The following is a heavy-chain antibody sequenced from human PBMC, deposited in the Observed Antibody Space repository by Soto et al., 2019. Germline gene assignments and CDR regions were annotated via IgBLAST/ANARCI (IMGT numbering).Heavy chain of an antibody. J-gene: IGHJ4*02. Sequence: PSETLSLTCTVSGGSISSSSYYWGWIRQPPGKGLEWIGSIYYSGSTYYNPTLKSRVTISVDTSKNQFSLKLSSVTAADTAVYYCARRGYSYGYKTTTYYFDYWGQGTLVTVSS. CDR3: ARRGYSYGYKTTTYYFDY. CDR1: GGSISSSSYY. D-gene: IGHD5-18*01. V-gene: IGHV4-39*01. CDR2: IYYSGST.